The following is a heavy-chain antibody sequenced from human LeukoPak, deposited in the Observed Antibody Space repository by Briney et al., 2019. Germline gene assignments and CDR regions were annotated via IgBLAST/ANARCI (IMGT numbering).Heavy chain of an antibody. CDR1: GFTFSSYG. J-gene: IGHJ3*02. CDR2: ISYDGSNK. Sequence: GGSLRLSCAASGFTFSSYGMHWVRQAPGKGLEWVAVISYDGSNKYYADSVKGRFTISRDNSKNTLYLQMSSLRAEDTAVYYCAKDIYPVRGAFDIWGQGTMVTVSS. D-gene: IGHD4-17*01. CDR3: AKDIYPVRGAFDI. V-gene: IGHV3-30*18.